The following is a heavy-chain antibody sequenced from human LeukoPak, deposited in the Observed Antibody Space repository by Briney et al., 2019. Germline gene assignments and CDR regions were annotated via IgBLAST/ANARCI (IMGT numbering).Heavy chain of an antibody. CDR2: IFHSGTT. Sequence: SETLSLTCTVSDEVITSNNWWSWVRQSPRKGLEWIGEIFHSGTTRYKASLESRVTMLLDKSKNQFSLRLNSVTAADTAVYYCARERGWFGELFPDYWGQGTLVTVSS. D-gene: IGHD3-10*01. J-gene: IGHJ4*02. CDR3: ARERGWFGELFPDY. V-gene: IGHV4-4*02. CDR1: DEVITSNNW.